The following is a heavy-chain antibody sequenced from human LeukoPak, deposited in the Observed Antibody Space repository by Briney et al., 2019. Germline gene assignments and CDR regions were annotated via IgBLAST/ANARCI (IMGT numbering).Heavy chain of an antibody. D-gene: IGHD6-6*01. J-gene: IGHJ6*03. V-gene: IGHV5-51*01. CDR3: ARLFSSTSSPYYFYYYYIDV. Sequence: GESLKISCKGSGYSFSSYWIGWVRQVPVKGLEWMGITYSGDSDTRYSPSFQGLVTISADKSITTDYLQWSSLKASDTATYYCARLFSSTSSPYYFYYYYIDVWGKGTTVIVSS. CDR1: GYSFSSYW. CDR2: TYSGDSDT.